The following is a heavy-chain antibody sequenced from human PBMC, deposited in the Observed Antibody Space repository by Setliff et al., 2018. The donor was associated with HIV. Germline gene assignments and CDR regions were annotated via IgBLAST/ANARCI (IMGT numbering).Heavy chain of an antibody. J-gene: IGHJ6*02. V-gene: IGHV1-18*01. CDR1: GYTFLTYG. CDR2: ISPYNGHT. CDR3: ARLGSGWSDSYYYAMDV. D-gene: IGHD6-19*01. Sequence: VASVKVSCKASGYTFLTYGISWVRQAPGHGLEWMGWISPYNGHTNYAQNFQGRVTMNTDTSTSRAYMELRSLRSDDTAAYFCARLGSGWSDSYYYAMDVWGQGTTVTVSS.